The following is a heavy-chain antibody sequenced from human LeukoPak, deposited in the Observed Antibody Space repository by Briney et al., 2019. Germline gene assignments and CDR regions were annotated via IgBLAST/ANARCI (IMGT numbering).Heavy chain of an antibody. CDR3: ARTGYCSGGSCYRAWFDP. Sequence: PSETLSLTCAVYGGSFSGYYWSWIRQPPGKGLEWIGEIDHSGSTNYNPSLKSRVAISVDTSKNQFSLKLISVTAADTAVYYCARTGYCSGGSCYRAWFDPWGQGTLVTVSS. V-gene: IGHV4-34*01. CDR2: IDHSGST. D-gene: IGHD2-15*01. CDR1: GGSFSGYY. J-gene: IGHJ5*02.